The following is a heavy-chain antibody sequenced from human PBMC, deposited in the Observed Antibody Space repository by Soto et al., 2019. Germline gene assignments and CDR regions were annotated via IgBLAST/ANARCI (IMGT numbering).Heavy chain of an antibody. CDR3: ARVSVRFLEWLGSER. D-gene: IGHD3-3*01. V-gene: IGHV1-69*12. Sequence: QVQLVQSGAEVKKPGSSVKVSCKASGGTFSSYAISWVRQAPGQGLEWRGGIIPIFGTSNYAQKFQGRVTITADASTSTAYMELSSLRSEDTAVYYCARVSVRFLEWLGSERWGQGTLVTVSS. CDR1: GGTFSSYA. CDR2: IIPIFGTS. J-gene: IGHJ4*02.